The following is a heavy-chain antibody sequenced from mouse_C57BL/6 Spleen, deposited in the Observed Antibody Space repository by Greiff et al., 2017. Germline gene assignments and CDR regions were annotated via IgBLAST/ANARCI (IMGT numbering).Heavy chain of an antibody. V-gene: IGHV14-2*01. CDR3: ALLDSSGYPHFDY. Sequence: EVKLVESGAELVKPGASVKLSCTASGFNIKDYYMHWVKQRTEQGLEWIGRIDPEDGETKYAPKFQGKATITADTSSNTAYLQLSRLTSEDTAVYYCALLDSSGYPHFDYWGQGTTLTVSS. CDR1: GFNIKDYY. CDR2: IDPEDGET. J-gene: IGHJ2*01. D-gene: IGHD3-2*02.